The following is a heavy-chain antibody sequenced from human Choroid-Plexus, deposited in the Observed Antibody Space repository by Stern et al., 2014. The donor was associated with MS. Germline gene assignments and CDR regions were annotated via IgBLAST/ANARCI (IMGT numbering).Heavy chain of an antibody. V-gene: IGHV3-30*18. Sequence: VQLVQSGGGVVKPGRPLRLSCVASGFTFGSCAMHWVRQAPGKGLEWVASVSYDGSNKYYADSVKGRFAISRDHSQNTLYMQMSSLRPEDTAVYYCAKDRQYLTYFFDHWGQGSLVTVSS. D-gene: IGHD2/OR15-2a*01. CDR1: GFTFGSCA. CDR2: VSYDGSNK. CDR3: AKDRQYLTYFFDH. J-gene: IGHJ5*02.